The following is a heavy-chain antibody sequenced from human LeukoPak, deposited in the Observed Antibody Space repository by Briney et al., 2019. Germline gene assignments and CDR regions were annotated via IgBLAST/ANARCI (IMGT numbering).Heavy chain of an antibody. CDR1: GFTFSSFA. D-gene: IGHD3-9*01. CDR3: AKLAAYDILTGYYKNWFDP. V-gene: IGHV3-23*01. CDR2: VSGSGDTT. Sequence: GGSLRLSCAASGFTFSSFAMTWVRQAPGKGLEWVSGVSGSGDTTYYADSVRGRFTISRENSKNILYLQMNSLRAEDTALYFCAKLAAYDILTGYYKNWFDPWGQGTLVSVSS. J-gene: IGHJ5*02.